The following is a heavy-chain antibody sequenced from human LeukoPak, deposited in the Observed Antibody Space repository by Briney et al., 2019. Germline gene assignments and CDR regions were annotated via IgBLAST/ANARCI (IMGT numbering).Heavy chain of an antibody. CDR3: ARDYNRYCSCTSCYSDAFDI. D-gene: IGHD2-2*02. V-gene: IGHV4-4*07. Sequence: SETLSLTCTVSGGSISSYYWSWIRQPAGKGLEWIGRIYTSGSTNYNPSLKSRVTMSVDTSKNQFSLKLSSVTAADTAVYYCARDYNRYCSCTSCYSDAFDIWGQGTMVTVSS. J-gene: IGHJ3*02. CDR1: GGSISSYY. CDR2: IYTSGST.